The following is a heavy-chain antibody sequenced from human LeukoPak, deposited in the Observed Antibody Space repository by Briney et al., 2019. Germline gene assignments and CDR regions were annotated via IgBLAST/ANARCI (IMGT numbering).Heavy chain of an antibody. D-gene: IGHD3-16*01. Sequence: ASVKVSCKASGYTFTGYYMHWVRQAPGQGLEWIGWINTISGGTNYAQKFQGRVTMTRDTSISTAYMELSRLTSDDTAVYYRARGGKRDAFDIWGQGTMVTVSS. CDR3: ARGGKRDAFDI. V-gene: IGHV1-2*02. J-gene: IGHJ3*02. CDR2: INTISGGT. CDR1: GYTFTGYY.